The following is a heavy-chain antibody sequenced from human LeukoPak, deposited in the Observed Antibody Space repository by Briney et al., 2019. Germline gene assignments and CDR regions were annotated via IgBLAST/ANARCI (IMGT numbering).Heavy chain of an antibody. D-gene: IGHD2-21*01. J-gene: IGHJ5*02. V-gene: IGHV1-18*01. CDR2: ISDYTGNT. CDR1: ASTFTSDG. Sequence: ASAKVTCKGSASTFTSDGSSLVRQAPAQGLEWMGWISDYTGNTNYAQKLQGRVTMTTDTTPSRAYMELRTLRSDDTAVYSCARGDEMWWFDPWGQGTLVTVSS. CDR3: ARGDEMWWFDP.